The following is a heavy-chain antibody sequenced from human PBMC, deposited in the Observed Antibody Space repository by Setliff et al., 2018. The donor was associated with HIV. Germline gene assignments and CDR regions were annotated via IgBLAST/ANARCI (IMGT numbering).Heavy chain of an antibody. CDR3: ARHLRETYYYGSGSPGVAFDI. D-gene: IGHD3-10*01. Sequence: PGESLKISCKGSENSFTTYWIGWVRQMPGKGLEWMGIIYPDDSDTRYSPSFQGQVTMSVDKSVNTAYLQWSSLKASDTAMYFCARHLRETYYYGSGSPGVAFDIWGQGTMVT. J-gene: IGHJ3*02. CDR2: IYPDDSDT. CDR1: ENSFTTYW. V-gene: IGHV5-51*01.